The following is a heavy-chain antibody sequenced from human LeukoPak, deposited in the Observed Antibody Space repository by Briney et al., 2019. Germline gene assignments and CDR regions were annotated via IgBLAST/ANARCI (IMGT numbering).Heavy chain of an antibody. J-gene: IGHJ6*03. V-gene: IGHV3-30*01. CDR2: ISYDGTYT. CDR3: ARVRRHVFNYYYYNYMDV. CDR1: GFSFSTFP. Sequence: GGSLRLSCTASGFSFSTFPVHWVRQAPGKGLEWVAVISYDGTYTYFADSVKGRFTISRDNSKSTLFLEMNSLSTEDTALYFCARVRRHVFNYYYYNYMDVWGRGTPVTVSS.